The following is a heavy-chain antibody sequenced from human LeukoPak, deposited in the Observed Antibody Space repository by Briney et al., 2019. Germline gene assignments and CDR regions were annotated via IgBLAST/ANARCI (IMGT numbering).Heavy chain of an antibody. D-gene: IGHD4-11*01. J-gene: IGHJ4*02. CDR3: ARYREGNYVPNFDY. CDR2: IYYSGST. Sequence: SQTLSLTCTVSGGSISSGGYYWSWIRQHPGKGLEWIGYIYYSGSTYYNPSLKSRVTISVDTSKNQFSLKLSSVTAADTAVYYCARYREGNYVPNFDYWGQGTLVTVSS. V-gene: IGHV4-31*03. CDR1: GGSISSGGYY.